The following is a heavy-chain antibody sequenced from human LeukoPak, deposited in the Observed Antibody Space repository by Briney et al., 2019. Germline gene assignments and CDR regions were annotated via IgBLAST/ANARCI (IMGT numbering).Heavy chain of an antibody. V-gene: IGHV3-23*01. CDR2: TGLESVHT. CDR3: GRGDDIGKHTTRAYYFDI. CDR1: RFTFTRHA. J-gene: IGHJ4*01. D-gene: IGHD3-10*01. Sequence: PGGSLRLSCAASRFTFTRHAMSWARQAPGKGLEWVSTTGLESVHTLCADSVQGRFTVSRDNSRNTLDLQMDNLTVDDTAIYYCGRGDDIGKHTTRAYYFDIWGQGTLVSVSS.